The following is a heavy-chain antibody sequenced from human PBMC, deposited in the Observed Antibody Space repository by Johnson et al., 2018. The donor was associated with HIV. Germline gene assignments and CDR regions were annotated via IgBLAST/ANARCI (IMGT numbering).Heavy chain of an antibody. CDR2: ISYDGSKK. CDR1: GFTFSSYV. Sequence: QVQVVESGGGVVQPGRSLRLSCAASGFTFSSYVMHWVRQAPGKGLEWVAVISYDGSKKYADSVKGRFTISRDNSKKSLYLQMNSLRAEGTALYYCVKDIGYGGPSDGAFDIWGQGTMVTVSS. CDR3: VKDIGYGGPSDGAFDI. D-gene: IGHD4/OR15-4a*01. J-gene: IGHJ3*02. V-gene: IGHV3-30-3*01.